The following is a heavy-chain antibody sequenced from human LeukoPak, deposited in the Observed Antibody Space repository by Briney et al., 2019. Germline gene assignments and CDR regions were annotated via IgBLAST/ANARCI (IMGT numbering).Heavy chain of an antibody. D-gene: IGHD3-10*01. CDR2: IYYSGSI. J-gene: IGHJ6*03. CDR3: AGTTRVRGVILDYYYYMDV. CDR1: GGSLSSYY. V-gene: IGHV4-59*01. Sequence: KPSETLSLTCSVSGGSLSSYYWSWIRQSPGKGLEWLGHIYYSGSISHNPSLKSRVTISVDRSKNQLSLKLSSVTAADTAVYYCAGTTRVRGVILDYYYYMDVWGKGTTVTISS.